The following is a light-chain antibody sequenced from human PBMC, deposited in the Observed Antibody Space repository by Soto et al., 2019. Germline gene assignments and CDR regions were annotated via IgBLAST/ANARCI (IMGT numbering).Light chain of an antibody. J-gene: IGLJ2*01. CDR2: DND. V-gene: IGLV1-51*01. CDR1: SSNIGNND. CDR3: ATWDNSLSGVI. Sequence: QSVLTQPPSVSAAPGQKVSMSCSGSSSNIGNNDVSWYQHLPGTAPRLLIYDNDKRPSGIPDRFSGSKSGTSATLGITGLQTGDEANYYCATWDNSLSGVIFGGGTQLTVL.